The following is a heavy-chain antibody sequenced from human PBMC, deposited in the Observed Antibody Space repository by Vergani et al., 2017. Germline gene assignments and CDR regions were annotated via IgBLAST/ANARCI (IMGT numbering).Heavy chain of an antibody. Sequence: LFQSGSEVKKPGASVKVSCKASGYTFTSYYMHWVRQAPGQGLEWMGIINPSGGSTSYAQKFQGRVTMTRDTSTSTVYMELSSLRSEDTAVYYCARALGYCSSTSCYGGNYDLGPLRYWGQGTLVTVSS. CDR1: GYTFTSYY. D-gene: IGHD2-2*01. CDR2: INPSGGST. V-gene: IGHV1-46*03. CDR3: ARALGYCSSTSCYGGNYDLGPLRY. J-gene: IGHJ4*02.